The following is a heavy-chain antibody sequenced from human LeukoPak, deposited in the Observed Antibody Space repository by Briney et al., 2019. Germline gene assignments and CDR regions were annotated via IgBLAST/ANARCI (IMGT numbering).Heavy chain of an antibody. CDR3: ATRSGSDLGYAFDI. CDR1: GGSVSSDSYF. Sequence: SETLSLICTVSGGSVSSDSYFWTWIRQPPGKGLEWIGYIYYSGSTNYNPSLKSRVTISLDTSKSQISLKLSSVTAADTAVYYCATRSGSDLGYAFDIWGQGTMVTVSS. V-gene: IGHV4-61*01. CDR2: IYYSGST. D-gene: IGHD1-26*01. J-gene: IGHJ3*02.